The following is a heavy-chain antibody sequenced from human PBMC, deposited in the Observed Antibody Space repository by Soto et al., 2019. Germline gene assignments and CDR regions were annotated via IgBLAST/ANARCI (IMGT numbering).Heavy chain of an antibody. D-gene: IGHD4-4*01. CDR3: VRQAKLHTVTANVGYYYGLDV. CDR2: MSGSGSGT. V-gene: IGHV3-23*01. CDR1: GFRFSTYD. Sequence: DVQLLESGGGLVQPGGSLRLSCAASGFRFSTYDMSWVRQAPGKGLEWVSVMSGSGSGTYYADSVKGRFTISRDNSKNTLYLQMNSISAEDTALYYWVRQAKLHTVTANVGYYYGLDVGGQGTTVTVSS. J-gene: IGHJ6*02.